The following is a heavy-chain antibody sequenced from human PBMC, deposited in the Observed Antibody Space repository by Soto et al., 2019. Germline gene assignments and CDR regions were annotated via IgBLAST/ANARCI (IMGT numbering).Heavy chain of an antibody. Sequence: QVQLVQSGAEVKKPGASVKVSCKASGYTFTSYDINWVRQATGQGLEWMGWMNPNSGNTGYAQKFQGRVTMTRNTSXXXAXXELSSVRSEDTAVYYCARRGYSSSWYYYYYYGMDVWGQGTTVTVSS. V-gene: IGHV1-8*01. CDR2: MNPNSGNT. CDR3: ARRGYSSSWYYYYYYGMDV. J-gene: IGHJ6*02. D-gene: IGHD6-13*01. CDR1: GYTFTSYD.